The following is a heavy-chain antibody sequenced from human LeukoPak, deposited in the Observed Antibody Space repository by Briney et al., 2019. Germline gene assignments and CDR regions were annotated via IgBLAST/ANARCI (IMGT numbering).Heavy chain of an antibody. V-gene: IGHV5-51*01. CDR3: ARLGLMRYCSGGNCHPDY. J-gene: IGHJ4*02. D-gene: IGHD2-15*01. CDR2: IYPGDADT. Sequence: GESLKSSCKGSGYSFATYFIGWVRQVPGKGLEWMGMIYPGDADTRYSPSFQGQVTISADKSISTAYLQWSSLKASDTAIYFCARLGLMRYCSGGNCHPDYWGQGTLVTVSS. CDR1: GYSFATYF.